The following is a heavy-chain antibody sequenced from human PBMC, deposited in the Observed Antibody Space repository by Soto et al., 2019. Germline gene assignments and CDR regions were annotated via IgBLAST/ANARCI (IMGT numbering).Heavy chain of an antibody. CDR3: AKDKYPSRLERLLYYYGMDV. V-gene: IGHV3-30*18. CDR1: GFTFSTYC. Sequence: GGSLKLSCAASGFTFSTYCTRWVRQAPGKGLEWVAVISNDGSNKYYADSVKGRFTVSRDNSKNTLYLQMNSLRAEDTAVYYCAKDKYPSRLERLLYYYGMDVWGQGTTVTVSS. J-gene: IGHJ6*02. D-gene: IGHD1-1*01. CDR2: ISNDGSNK.